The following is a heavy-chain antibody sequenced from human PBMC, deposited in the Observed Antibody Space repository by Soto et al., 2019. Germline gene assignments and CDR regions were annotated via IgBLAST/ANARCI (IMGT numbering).Heavy chain of an antibody. J-gene: IGHJ5*02. CDR3: ARGYSGTTYWFDP. CDR1: GYTFTGYA. V-gene: IGHV1-3*01. Sequence: GASVKVSCKASGYTFTGYAMHWVRQAPGQRLEWMGWINAGNGNTKYSQKFQGRVTITRDTSASTAYMELSSLRSEDTAVYYCARGYSGTTYWFDPWGQGTLVTVSS. D-gene: IGHD1-7*01. CDR2: INAGNGNT.